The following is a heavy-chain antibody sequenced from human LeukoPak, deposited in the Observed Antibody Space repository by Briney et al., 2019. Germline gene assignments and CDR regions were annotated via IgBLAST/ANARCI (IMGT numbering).Heavy chain of an antibody. V-gene: IGHV4-39*01. CDR1: GGSISNSNYY. CDR3: ARQGYYYDSSGYYYWAFDI. CDR2: IYYSGST. D-gene: IGHD3-22*01. J-gene: IGHJ3*02. Sequence: SETLSLTCTVSGGSISNSNYYWGWIRQPPGKGLEWIGSIYYSGSTYYSPSLRSRVTLSIDTSKNQFSLKLSSVTAADTAVYYCARQGYYYDSSGYYYWAFDIWGQGTMVTVSS.